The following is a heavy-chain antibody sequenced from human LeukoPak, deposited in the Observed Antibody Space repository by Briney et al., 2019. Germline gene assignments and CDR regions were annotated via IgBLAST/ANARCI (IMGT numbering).Heavy chain of an antibody. V-gene: IGHV4-31*03. CDR2: IYYSGST. J-gene: IGHJ6*03. CDR3: ARVRGDIVVVPAAHVRLKPNYYYYYMDV. D-gene: IGHD2-2*01. CDR1: GGSISSGGYY. Sequence: SETLSLTCTVSGGSISSGGYYWSWIRQHPGKGLEWIGYIYYSGSTYYNPSLKSRVTISVDTSKNQFSLKLSSVTAADTAVYYCARVRGDIVVVPAAHVRLKPNYYYYYMDVWGKGTTVTVSS.